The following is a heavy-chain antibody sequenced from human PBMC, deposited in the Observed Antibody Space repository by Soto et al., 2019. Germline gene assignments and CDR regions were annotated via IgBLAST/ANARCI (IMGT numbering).Heavy chain of an antibody. J-gene: IGHJ3*02. V-gene: IGHV3-33*01. CDR2: IWYDGSNK. CDR1: GFTFSSYG. D-gene: IGHD1-7*01. CDR3: ARGDGITGTTLSFLSAFDI. Sequence: QVQLVESGGGVVQPGRSLRLSCAASGFTFSSYGMHWVRQAPGKGLEWVAVIWYDGSNKYYADSVKGRFTISRDNSKNTLYLQMNSLRAEDTAVYYCARGDGITGTTLSFLSAFDIWGQGTMVTVSS.